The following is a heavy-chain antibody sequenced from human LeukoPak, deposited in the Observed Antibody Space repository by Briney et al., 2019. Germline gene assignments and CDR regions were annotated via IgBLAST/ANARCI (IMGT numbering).Heavy chain of an antibody. Sequence: ASVKVSCKASGYTFTSYGISWVRQAPGQGLEWMGWISAYNGNTNYAQKLQGRVTMTTDTSTSTAYMELRSLRSDDTAVYYCARETPDSSGCYNPYFDYWGQGTLVTVSS. J-gene: IGHJ4*02. D-gene: IGHD3-22*01. V-gene: IGHV1-18*01. CDR3: ARETPDSSGCYNPYFDY. CDR1: GYTFTSYG. CDR2: ISAYNGNT.